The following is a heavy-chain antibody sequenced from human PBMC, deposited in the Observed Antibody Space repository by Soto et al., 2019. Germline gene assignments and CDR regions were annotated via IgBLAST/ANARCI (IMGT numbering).Heavy chain of an antibody. V-gene: IGHV3-74*01. CDR2: ITSDGSSR. D-gene: IGHD3-16*01. CDR1: GFDFSTSW. Sequence: GGSLRLSCAASGFDFSTSWMHWVRQVPGKGVVWVARITSDGSSRFYSDSVKGRFTISRDNAKNTLYLQMNTLRAEDTAIYYCARDWYYPIDQWGQGALVTVSS. J-gene: IGHJ4*02. CDR3: ARDWYYPIDQ.